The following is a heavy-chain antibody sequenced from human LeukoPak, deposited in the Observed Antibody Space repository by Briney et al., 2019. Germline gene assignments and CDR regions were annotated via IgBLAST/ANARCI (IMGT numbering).Heavy chain of an antibody. V-gene: IGHV1-2*02. Sequence: ASVKVSSKASGYTFIVYHMHWVRQAPGQGLEWMGWINPNSGDTNFAQKFQGRVTMTRDTSISTVYMALSRLTSDDTAVYYCARADWSMLEYWGQGTLVTVSS. CDR1: GYTFIVYH. CDR3: ARADWSMLEY. J-gene: IGHJ4*02. CDR2: INPNSGDT. D-gene: IGHD1-1*01.